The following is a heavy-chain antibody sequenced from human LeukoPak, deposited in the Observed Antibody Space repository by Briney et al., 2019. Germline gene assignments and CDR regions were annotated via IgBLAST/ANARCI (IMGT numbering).Heavy chain of an antibody. CDR2: INPNSGGT. Sequence: ASVKVSCKASGYTFTGYYMHWVRQAPGQGLEWMGWINPNSGGTNYAQKFQGRVTMTRDTSISTAYMELSRLRSDDTAVYYCARNTKNIVVVPAAHMDVWGRGTTVTVSS. D-gene: IGHD2-2*01. CDR3: ARNTKNIVVVPAAHMDV. CDR1: GYTFTGYY. J-gene: IGHJ6*02. V-gene: IGHV1-2*02.